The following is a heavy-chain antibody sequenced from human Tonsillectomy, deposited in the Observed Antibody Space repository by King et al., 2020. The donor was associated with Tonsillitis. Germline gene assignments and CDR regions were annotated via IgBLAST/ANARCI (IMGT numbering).Heavy chain of an antibody. CDR2: ISYDGSNK. V-gene: IGHV3-33*05. D-gene: IGHD5-12*01. CDR3: TREGGYDTCDY. CDR1: GFIFSNYG. Sequence: VQLVESGGGVVQPGRSLRLSCAASGFIFSNYGMHWVRQAPGNGLEWVAVISYDGSNKYYGDSVKGRFTISRDNSKNTLHLQMNSLRAEDTDVYYCTREGGYDTCDYWGQGTLVTVSS. J-gene: IGHJ4*02.